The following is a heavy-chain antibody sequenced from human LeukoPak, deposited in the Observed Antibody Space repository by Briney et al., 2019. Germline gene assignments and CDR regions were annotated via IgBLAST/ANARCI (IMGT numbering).Heavy chain of an antibody. Sequence: QPGGSLRLSCAASGFTFSSYAMSWVRQAPGKGLEWVSAISGSGGSTYYADSVKGRFTISRDNSKNTLYLQMNSLRAEDTAVYYCAKDLYSSSSGVEGWFDPWGQGTLVTVSS. CDR1: GFTFSSYA. J-gene: IGHJ5*02. CDR3: AKDLYSSSSGVEGWFDP. D-gene: IGHD6-6*01. CDR2: ISGSGGST. V-gene: IGHV3-23*01.